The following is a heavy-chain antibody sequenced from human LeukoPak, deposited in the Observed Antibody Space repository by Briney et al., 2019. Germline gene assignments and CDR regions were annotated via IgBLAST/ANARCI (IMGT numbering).Heavy chain of an antibody. CDR2: IYYSGST. J-gene: IGHJ3*02. CDR1: GGSISNYY. CDR3: ARERLSYESSGYYYELADAFDI. V-gene: IGHV4-59*01. D-gene: IGHD3-22*01. Sequence: SETLSLTCTVSGGSISNYYWSWIRQPPGKGLEWIGYIYYSGSTNYNPSLKSRVTISVDTSKNQFSLKLSSVTAADTAVYYCARERLSYESSGYYYELADAFDIWGQGTMVTVSS.